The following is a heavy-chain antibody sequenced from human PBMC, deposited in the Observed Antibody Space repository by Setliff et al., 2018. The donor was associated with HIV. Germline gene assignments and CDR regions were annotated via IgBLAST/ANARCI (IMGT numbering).Heavy chain of an antibody. CDR1: GNFISSDIYF. V-gene: IGHV4-61*09. Sequence: SETLSLTCNVSGNFISSDIYFWSWIRQPAGKGLEWLGHIYASGVIKHNPSLKSRVIISVDTSRSQFSLTLKSVTAADSAIYFCVTGPGGPVGRDPPNGYWGQGTLGTVS. D-gene: IGHD2-2*03. CDR3: VTGPGGPVGRDPPNGY. J-gene: IGHJ4*02. CDR2: IYASGVI.